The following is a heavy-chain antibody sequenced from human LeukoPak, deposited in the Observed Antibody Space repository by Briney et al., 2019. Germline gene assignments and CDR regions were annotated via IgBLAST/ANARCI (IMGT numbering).Heavy chain of an antibody. J-gene: IGHJ4*02. V-gene: IGHV1-46*01. D-gene: IGHD3-22*01. CDR2: INPSGGST. Sequence: ASVKVSCKASGYTFTSYYMHWVGQAAGQGREWMGIINPSGGSTSYAQKFQGRVTMTRDTSTSTVYMELSRLRSEDTAVYSCARGHAYYDSSGYLPYWGQGTLVTVSS. CDR3: ARGHAYYDSSGYLPY. CDR1: GYTFTSYY.